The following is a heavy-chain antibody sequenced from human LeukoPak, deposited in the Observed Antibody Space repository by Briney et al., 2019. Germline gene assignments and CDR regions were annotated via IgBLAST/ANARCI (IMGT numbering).Heavy chain of an antibody. V-gene: IGHV1-3*04. Sequence: ASVKVSCKATGYKFTDYAMYWVRQAPGQRFEWMGYVNTGTGNTAYSQNLQGRVTLTRDTSATTAHMELSSLTSEDTAVYYCVRDWGGSSAIWGQGTLVTVSS. CDR3: VRDWGGSSAI. CDR1: GYKFTDYA. CDR2: VNTGTGNT. D-gene: IGHD2-21*01. J-gene: IGHJ4*02.